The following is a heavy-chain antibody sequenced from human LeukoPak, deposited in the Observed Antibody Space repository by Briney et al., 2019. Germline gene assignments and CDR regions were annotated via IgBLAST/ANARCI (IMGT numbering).Heavy chain of an antibody. D-gene: IGHD3-22*01. V-gene: IGHV3-21*01. J-gene: IGHJ4*02. CDR1: GFRFSVYS. CDR3: ARDTYDSSGYYYQDY. CDR2: ISSSSGSI. Sequence: GGSLRLSCAASGFRFSVYSMNWVRQAPGKGLEWVSSISSSSGSIYYADSVKGRFTISRDNAKNSLYLQTNSLRAEDTAVYYCARDTYDSSGYYYQDYWGQGTLDTVSS.